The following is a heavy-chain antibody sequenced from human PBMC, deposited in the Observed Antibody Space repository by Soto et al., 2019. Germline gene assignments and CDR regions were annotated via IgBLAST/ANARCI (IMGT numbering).Heavy chain of an antibody. Sequence: SETLSLTCTVSGGSISSGGYYWSWIRQHPGKGLEWIGYIYYSGSTYYNPSLKSRVTISVDTSKNQFSLKLSSVTAADTAVYYCARVPYYDFWSGYDTHYYGMDVWGQGTTVTVSS. V-gene: IGHV4-31*03. CDR2: IYYSGST. D-gene: IGHD3-3*01. CDR1: GGSISSGGYY. CDR3: ARVPYYDFWSGYDTHYYGMDV. J-gene: IGHJ6*02.